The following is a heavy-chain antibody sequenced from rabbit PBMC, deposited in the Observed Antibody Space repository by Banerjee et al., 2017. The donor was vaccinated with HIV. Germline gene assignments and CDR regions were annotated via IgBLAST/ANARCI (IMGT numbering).Heavy chain of an antibody. CDR1: GSDISSYS. Sequence: QSLEESGGDLVKPGASLTLTCTASGSDISSYSMGWVRQAPGKGLEWIACIYGDSSGTTYYASWAKGRFTISRTSWTTVTLQMTSLTAADTATYFCTRDLAGVIGWNFNLWGQGTLVTVS. CDR2: IYGDSSGTT. CDR3: TRDLAGVIGWNFNL. V-gene: IGHV1S40*01. D-gene: IGHD4-1*01. J-gene: IGHJ4*01.